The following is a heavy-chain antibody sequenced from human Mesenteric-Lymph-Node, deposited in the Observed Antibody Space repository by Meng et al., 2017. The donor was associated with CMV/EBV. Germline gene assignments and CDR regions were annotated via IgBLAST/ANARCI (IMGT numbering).Heavy chain of an antibody. D-gene: IGHD2-2*01. CDR3: ARDDIVVVPAGNYYYGMDV. CDR2: ISSSGSTI. J-gene: IGHJ6*02. V-gene: IGHV3-11*04. CDR1: GFTFSDYY. Sequence: GESLKISCAASGFTFSDYYMSWIRQAPGKGLEWVSYISSSGSTIYYADSVKGRFTISRDNAKNSLYLQMNSLRAEDTAVYYCARDDIVVVPAGNYYYGMDVWGQGTTVTVSS.